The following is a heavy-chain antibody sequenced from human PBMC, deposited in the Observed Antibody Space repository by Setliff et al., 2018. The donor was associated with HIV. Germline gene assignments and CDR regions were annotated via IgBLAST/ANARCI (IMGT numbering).Heavy chain of an antibody. J-gene: IGHJ4*01. CDR1: GGSFSTYY. CDR2: VNHSGGT. D-gene: IGHD2-15*01. V-gene: IGHV4-34*01. CDR3: ARRILRSAFDF. Sequence: PSETLSLTCAVCGGSFSTYYWSWIRQSPGKRLEWLGEVNHSGGTNYNPSLKRRLIISSDASKNQFSLRLKSVTAADTAVYFCARRILRSAFDFWGHGTLVTVSS.